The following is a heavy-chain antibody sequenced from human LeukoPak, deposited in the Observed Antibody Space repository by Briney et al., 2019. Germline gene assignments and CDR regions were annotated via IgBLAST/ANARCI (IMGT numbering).Heavy chain of an antibody. V-gene: IGHV3-53*04. D-gene: IGHD3-9*01. J-gene: IGHJ3*02. CDR1: GFTVSSNY. Sequence: GGSLRLSCAASGFTVSSNYMSWVRQAPGKGLEWVSVIYSGGSTYYADSVKGRFTISRHNSKNTLYLQMNSLRAEDTAVYYCARFGYDILTRVEAAFDIWGQGTMVTVSS. CDR3: ARFGYDILTRVEAAFDI. CDR2: IYSGGST.